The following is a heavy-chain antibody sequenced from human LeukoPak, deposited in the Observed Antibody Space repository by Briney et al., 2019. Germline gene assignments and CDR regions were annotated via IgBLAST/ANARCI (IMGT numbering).Heavy chain of an antibody. CDR1: SASVSSHH. V-gene: IGHV4-4*07. CDR3: ARDESSRDDSGGYPY. D-gene: IGHD3-22*01. CDR2: VHFSRST. Sequence: SETLSLTCAVSSASVSSHHWAWIRQPVGKGLEWVARVHFSRSTNYNPFLRSRVGISLDNSKNQISLNLNCVSAVEPAVYYCARDESSRDDSGGYPYWGRGVLVTVSS. J-gene: IGHJ4*02.